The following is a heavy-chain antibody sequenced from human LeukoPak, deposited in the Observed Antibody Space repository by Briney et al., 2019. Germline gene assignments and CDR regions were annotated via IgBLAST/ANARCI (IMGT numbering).Heavy chain of an antibody. CDR3: ARDGLTGDSFDI. J-gene: IGHJ3*02. Sequence: ASVKVSCKASGYTFTGYYMHWVRQAPGQGLEWMGWINPNSGGTNYAQKFQGRVTMTRDTSINTAYMELSRLRSDDTALYYCARDGLTGDSFDIWGQGTMVTVSS. CDR2: INPNSGGT. CDR1: GYTFTGYY. V-gene: IGHV1-2*02. D-gene: IGHD7-27*01.